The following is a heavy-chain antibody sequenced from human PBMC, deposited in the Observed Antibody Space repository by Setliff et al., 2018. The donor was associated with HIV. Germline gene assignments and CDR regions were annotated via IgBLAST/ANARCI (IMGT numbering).Heavy chain of an antibody. Sequence: PSETLSLTCTVSGGSITSGNYFWTWIRQPAGKGLEWIGHIYYSGSTNYNPSLKSRVTISVDTSKNQFSLKLTSVTAADTGVYYCARDGATSNWDKKVLDAWGQGTRVTVS. CDR2: IYYSGST. CDR1: GGSITSGNYF. V-gene: IGHV4-61*10. D-gene: IGHD2-2*01. CDR3: ARDGATSNWDKKVLDA. J-gene: IGHJ5*02.